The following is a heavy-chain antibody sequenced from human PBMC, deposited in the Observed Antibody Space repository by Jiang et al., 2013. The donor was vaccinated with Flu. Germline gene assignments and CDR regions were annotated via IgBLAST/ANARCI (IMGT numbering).Heavy chain of an antibody. D-gene: IGHD3-22*01. Sequence: VQLLESGGGLVQPGGSLRLSCAASGFTFSNYGMTWVRQAPGKGLEWVSAISGRGGSTHYRDSVKGRFTISRDNSKNTLYLQMNSLRADDTAIYYCAKDRNLRMAGGRSGYYYG. CDR1: GFTFSNYG. V-gene: IGHV3-23*01. CDR3: AKDRNLRMAGGRSGYYYG. J-gene: IGHJ6*01. CDR2: ISGRGGST.